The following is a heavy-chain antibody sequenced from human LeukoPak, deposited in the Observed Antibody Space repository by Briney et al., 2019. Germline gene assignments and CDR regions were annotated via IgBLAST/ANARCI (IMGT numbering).Heavy chain of an antibody. J-gene: IGHJ4*02. D-gene: IGHD3-9*01. V-gene: IGHV4-4*07. Sequence: SETLSLTCTVSGGSISSYYWSWIRQPAGKGLEWIGRIYTSGSTNYNPSLKSRVTMSVDTSKNQFSLKLSSVTAADTAVYYCARANVYDILTGYSVYYFDYWGQGTLVTVSS. CDR3: ARANVYDILTGYSVYYFDY. CDR1: GGSISSYY. CDR2: IYTSGST.